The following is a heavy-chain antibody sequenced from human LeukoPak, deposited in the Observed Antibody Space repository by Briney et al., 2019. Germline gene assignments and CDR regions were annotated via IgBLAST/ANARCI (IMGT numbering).Heavy chain of an antibody. CDR2: ISGSGGST. CDR3: AKSEGRIYFYY. Sequence: GGSLRLSCVASGFTFSSYAMSWVRQAPGKGLEWVSTISGSGGSTYYADSVKGRFTISRDNSKNTLYLQMNSLRAEDTAVYYCAKSEGRIYFYYWGQGTLVTVSS. V-gene: IGHV3-23*01. CDR1: GFTFSSYA. J-gene: IGHJ4*02.